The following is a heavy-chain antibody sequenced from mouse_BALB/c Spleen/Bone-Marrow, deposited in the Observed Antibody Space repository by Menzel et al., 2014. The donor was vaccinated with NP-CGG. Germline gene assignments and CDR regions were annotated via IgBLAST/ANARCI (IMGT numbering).Heavy chain of an antibody. V-gene: IGHV1-18*01. CDR2: INPYNGAT. J-gene: IGHJ4*01. CDR1: GHSFTDYT. Sequence: EVQLQQSGPELVKPGASLKISCKASGHSFTDYTMNWVKQSHGKNLEWIGLINPYNGATTYSQTFKGKATLTVDKSSSTAYMEFHSLTSDDSAVYYCARKYFYAMDYWGQGTSVTVSS. CDR3: ARKYFYAMDY.